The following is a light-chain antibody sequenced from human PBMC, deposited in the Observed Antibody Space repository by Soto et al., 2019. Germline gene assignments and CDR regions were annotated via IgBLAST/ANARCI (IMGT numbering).Light chain of an antibody. CDR2: GAS. CDR3: QQRHNWPLT. J-gene: IGKJ2*01. Sequence: EIVMTQSPATLSVSPGESATLSCRASQSISSELAWYQQKPGQPPRLLIYGASTRATGVPARFTGSGSGSDFTLTIRGLQSEDFAVYYCQQRHNWPLTFGHGTRLEI. CDR1: QSISSE. V-gene: IGKV3-15*01.